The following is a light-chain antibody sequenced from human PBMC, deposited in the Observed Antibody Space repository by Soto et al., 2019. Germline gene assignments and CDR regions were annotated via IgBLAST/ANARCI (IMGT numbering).Light chain of an antibody. V-gene: IGLV2-14*03. CDR1: TTDVDGYDY. CDR3: SSYTSSAPFYV. J-gene: IGLJ1*01. CDR2: DVN. Sequence: QSVLTQPASVSGSPGQSITISCTGATTDVDGYDYVSWYQQHPGQAPILMIYDVNNRPSGVSYRFSGSKSGDTASLTISGLQAEDDADYYCSSYTSSAPFYVFGAGTKVTVL.